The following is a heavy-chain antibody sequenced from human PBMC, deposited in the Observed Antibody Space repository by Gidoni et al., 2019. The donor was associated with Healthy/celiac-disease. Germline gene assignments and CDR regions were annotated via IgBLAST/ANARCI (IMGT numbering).Heavy chain of an antibody. Sequence: QVQLVESGGGVVQPGRSLRLSCAASGFTFSSYGMHWVRQAPGKGLEWVAVISYDGSNKYYADSVKGRFTISRDNSKNTLYLQMNSLRAEDTAVYYCAKDIVNVELWFGESLAPSGYYYYGMDVWGQGTTVTVSS. CDR3: AKDIVNVELWFGESLAPSGYYYYGMDV. CDR1: GFTFSSYG. V-gene: IGHV3-30*18. D-gene: IGHD3-10*01. CDR2: ISYDGSNK. J-gene: IGHJ6*02.